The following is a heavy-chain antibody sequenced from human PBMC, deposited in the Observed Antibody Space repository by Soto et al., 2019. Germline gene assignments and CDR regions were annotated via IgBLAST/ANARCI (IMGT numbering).Heavy chain of an antibody. V-gene: IGHV4-34*01. CDR1: GGSFSGYY. Sequence: SETLSLTCAVYGGSFSGYYWGWVRQPPGKGLEWIGDGSTNYNPSLKSRVTISVDTSKNQFSLKLSSVTAADTAVYYCARCRWFGELAFDYWGQGTLVTVSS. D-gene: IGHD3-10*01. J-gene: IGHJ4*02. CDR2: GST. CDR3: ARCRWFGELAFDY.